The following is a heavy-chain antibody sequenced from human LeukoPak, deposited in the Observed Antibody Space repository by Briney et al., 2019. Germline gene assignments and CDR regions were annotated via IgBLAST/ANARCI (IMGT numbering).Heavy chain of an antibody. J-gene: IGHJ4*02. CDR2: IYTSGST. CDR1: GGSISSGSYY. Sequence: SETLSLTCTVSGGSISSGSYYWSWIRQPAGKGLEWIGRIYTSGSTNYNPSLKSRVTISVDTSKNQFSLKLSSVTAADTAVYYCARGHRIPGIDYWGQGTLVTASS. CDR3: ARGHRIPGIDY. V-gene: IGHV4-61*02.